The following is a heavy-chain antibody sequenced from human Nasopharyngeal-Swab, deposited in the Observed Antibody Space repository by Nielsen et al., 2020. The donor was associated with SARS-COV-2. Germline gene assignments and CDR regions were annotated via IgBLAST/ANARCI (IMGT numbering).Heavy chain of an antibody. Sequence: GGSLRLSCAASGFTFSDYSMSWIRKAPGKGLEWVSYISSSGSTIYYADSVKGRFTISRDNAKNSLYLQMHSLRAEDTAVYYCARDDYYDSSGYLRGPFYYYMDVWGKGTTVTVSS. D-gene: IGHD3-22*01. V-gene: IGHV3-11*04. J-gene: IGHJ6*03. CDR1: GFTFSDYS. CDR2: ISSSGSTI. CDR3: ARDDYYDSSGYLRGPFYYYMDV.